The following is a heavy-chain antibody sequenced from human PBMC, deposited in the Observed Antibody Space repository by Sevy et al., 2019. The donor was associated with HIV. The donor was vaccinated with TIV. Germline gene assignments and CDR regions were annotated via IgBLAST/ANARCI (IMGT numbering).Heavy chain of an antibody. D-gene: IGHD1-26*01. CDR1: GIIFKSYV. CDR2: ISASGGST. V-gene: IGHV3-23*01. CDR3: AGAGVGAKGFDY. J-gene: IGHJ4*02. Sequence: GGSLRLSCAASGIIFKSYVMSWVRQAPGKGLEWLSGISASGGSTYYADSVKGRFTISRDSFKSTLYLQMNILRAEDTAVYYCAGAGVGAKGFDYWGQGTLVTVSS.